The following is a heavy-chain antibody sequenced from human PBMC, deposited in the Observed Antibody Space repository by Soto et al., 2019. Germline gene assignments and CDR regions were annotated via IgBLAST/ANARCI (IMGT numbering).Heavy chain of an antibody. D-gene: IGHD3-22*01. Sequence: PSETLSLTCTVSNGSISTGAYFWSWFRRHPGKGLEWIAYIYKSGSTYYNPSLKSRVTISVDTSKNQFYLNLRSVTAADTAIYYCARESDYYDSSGSSFDYWGQGTQVTVSS. CDR3: ARESDYYDSSGSSFDY. J-gene: IGHJ4*02. CDR1: NGSISTGAYF. V-gene: IGHV4-31*03. CDR2: IYKSGST.